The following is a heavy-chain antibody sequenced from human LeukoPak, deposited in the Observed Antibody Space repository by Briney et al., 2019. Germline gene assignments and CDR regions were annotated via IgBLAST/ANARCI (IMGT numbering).Heavy chain of an antibody. CDR2: IYHSGST. V-gene: IGHV4-30-2*01. CDR1: GGPISSGGYS. Sequence: SETLSLTCAVSGGPISSGGYSWSWVRQPPGEGLEWVGYIYHSGSTYYNPSLQSRVTISLDRSKNQFSLKLSSMTAADTAVYYCASGNTGYDRDSFDIWGQGTMVTVSS. CDR3: ASGNTGYDRDSFDI. J-gene: IGHJ3*02. D-gene: IGHD5-12*01.